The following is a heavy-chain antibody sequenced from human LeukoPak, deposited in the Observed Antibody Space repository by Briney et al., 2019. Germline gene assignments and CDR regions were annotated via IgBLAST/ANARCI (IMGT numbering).Heavy chain of an antibody. J-gene: IGHJ4*02. CDR3: ARAYSSGWYSSYYFDY. Sequence: SETLSLTCTVSGDSINSNNYYWSWIRQPAGKGLEWIGRIYSSGRTNYNPSLKSRVTISVDTSKNQFSLKLSSVTAADTAVYYCARAYSSGWYSSYYFDYWGQGTLVTVSS. CDR2: IYSSGRT. D-gene: IGHD6-19*01. V-gene: IGHV4-61*02. CDR1: GDSINSNNYY.